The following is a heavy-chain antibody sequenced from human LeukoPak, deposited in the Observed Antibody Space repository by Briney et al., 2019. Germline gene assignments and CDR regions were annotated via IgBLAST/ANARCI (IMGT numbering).Heavy chain of an antibody. J-gene: IGHJ4*02. V-gene: IGHV4-34*01. D-gene: IGHD3-16*02. CDR1: GGSFSGYY. CDR3: ARGLWGSYRYFDY. Sequence: SETPSLTCAVYGGSFSGYYWSWIRQPPGKGLEWIGEINHSGSTNYNPSLKSRVTISVDTSKNQFSLKLSSVTAADTAVYYCARGLWGSYRYFDYWGRGTLVTVSS. CDR2: INHSGST.